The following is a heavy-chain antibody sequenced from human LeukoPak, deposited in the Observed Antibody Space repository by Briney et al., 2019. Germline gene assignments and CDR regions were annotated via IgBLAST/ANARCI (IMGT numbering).Heavy chain of an antibody. CDR3: ARSVGATFDI. CDR2: ISVYNGNT. J-gene: IGHJ3*02. CDR1: GYMFTTYG. V-gene: IGHV1-18*01. D-gene: IGHD1-26*01. Sequence: ASVKVCGKAVGYMFTTYGISWVRQSAGHGLEWVAGISVYNGNTNYAQNLQGRVTMTTDTSTSTAYMQLRSLRSDDTAVYYCARSVGATFDIWGQGTMVTVSS.